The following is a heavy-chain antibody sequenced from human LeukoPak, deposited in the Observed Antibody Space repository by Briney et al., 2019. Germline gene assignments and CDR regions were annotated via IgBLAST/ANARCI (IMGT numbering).Heavy chain of an antibody. J-gene: IGHJ4*02. CDR1: GFTFSTDW. Sequence: VGALRLSGAASGFTFSTDWMTWVRQAPGNRLDWVANIKQDGSEIYYVDSVKGPFPISRDNAKNSLYLQMNSLRAEDTAVYYCARDRNTDFWSGYYTNYFDYWGQGTLVTVSS. D-gene: IGHD3-3*01. CDR3: ARDRNTDFWSGYYTNYFDY. V-gene: IGHV3-7*01. CDR2: IKQDGSEI.